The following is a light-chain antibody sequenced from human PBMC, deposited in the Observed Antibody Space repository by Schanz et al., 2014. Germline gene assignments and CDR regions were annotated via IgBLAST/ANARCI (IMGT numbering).Light chain of an antibody. CDR3: CSYAGTNTRRWV. CDR1: SSDVGGSNY. J-gene: IGLJ3*02. CDR2: DVS. V-gene: IGLV2-11*01. Sequence: QSALTQPRSVSGSPGQSVTISCTGTSSDVGGSNYVSWYQHHPGKAPKVIIYDVSERPSGVPDRFSGSKSGNTASLTISGLQTEDETDYYCCSYAGTNTRRWVFGGGTKVTVL.